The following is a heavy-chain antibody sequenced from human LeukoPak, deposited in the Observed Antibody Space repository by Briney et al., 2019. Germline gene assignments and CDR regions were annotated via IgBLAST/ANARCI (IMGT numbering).Heavy chain of an antibody. CDR3: ARGSGLVVRGDAMDV. CDR1: GFTFSSYA. Sequence: GRSLRLSCAASGFTFSSYAMHWVRQAPGKGLEWVAVIWYDGSNKYYADSVKGRFTISRDNSKNTLYLQMNSLRAEDTAVYYCARGSGLVVRGDAMDVWGQGTTVTVFS. V-gene: IGHV3-33*08. J-gene: IGHJ6*02. D-gene: IGHD2-2*01. CDR2: IWYDGSNK.